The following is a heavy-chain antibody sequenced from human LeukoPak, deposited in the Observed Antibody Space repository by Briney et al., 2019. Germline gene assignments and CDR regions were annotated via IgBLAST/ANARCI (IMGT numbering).Heavy chain of an antibody. CDR2: INPDSGGT. V-gene: IGHV1-2*02. CDR1: GYTFTGYY. Sequence: ASVKVSCKASGYTFTGYYIHWVRQAPGQGLEWMGWINPDSGGTKYAQKFQGRVTMTRDTSISTAYMELSGLRSDDTAVYYCARDRSALGYRQFDRWGQGTLVTVSS. D-gene: IGHD5-18*01. CDR3: ARDRSALGYRQFDR. J-gene: IGHJ4*02.